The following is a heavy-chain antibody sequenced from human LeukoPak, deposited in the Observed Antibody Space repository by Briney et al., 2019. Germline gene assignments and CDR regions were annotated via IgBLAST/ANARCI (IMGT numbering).Heavy chain of an antibody. J-gene: IGHJ4*02. Sequence: AETLSLTCTVSGGSISSSSYYWGWIRQPPGKVLECIGSIYYSGSTYYNPSLKSRVTISVDTSTNKFSLKLRAVTAADTAVYYCARHRTYSGSYRYFDNWGKGTLVTVSS. V-gene: IGHV4-39*07. D-gene: IGHD1-26*01. CDR2: IYYSGST. CDR1: GGSISSSSYY. CDR3: ARHRTYSGSYRYFDN.